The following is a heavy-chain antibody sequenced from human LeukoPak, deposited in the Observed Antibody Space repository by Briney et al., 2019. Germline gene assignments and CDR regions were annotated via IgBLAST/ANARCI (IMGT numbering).Heavy chain of an antibody. CDR3: ARTYCGGECPSWDK. D-gene: IGHD2-21*01. CDR1: GLTDSSTY. V-gene: IGHV3-53*01. CDR2: IHGEGKT. Sequence: GGSLRLSCAASGLTDSSTYMSWVRQATGKGVVWVSLIHGEGKTNSAGSGKGRFTVSRDNSKNTLYLQMNSLRDEDTAVYYCARTYCGGECPSWDKWGQGTLVTVSS. J-gene: IGHJ4*02.